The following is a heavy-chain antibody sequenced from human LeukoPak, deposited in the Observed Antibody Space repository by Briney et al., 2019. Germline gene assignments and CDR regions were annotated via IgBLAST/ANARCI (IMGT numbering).Heavy chain of an antibody. CDR2: ISYDGSKE. J-gene: IGHJ4*02. CDR1: AFTFSNYG. CDR3: AKQYNVLATISLPGH. Sequence: PGGSLRLSCATSAFTFSNYGMHWVRQVPGKGLEWVAVISYDGSKEFHADSVKGRFTISRDNSRNTLYLQMNSLRVEDTAVYYCAKQYNVLATISLPGHWGQGTLVTVSS. D-gene: IGHD5-24*01. V-gene: IGHV3-30*18.